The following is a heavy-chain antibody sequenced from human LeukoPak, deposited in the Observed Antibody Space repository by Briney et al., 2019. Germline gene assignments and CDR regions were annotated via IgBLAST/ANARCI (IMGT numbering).Heavy chain of an antibody. V-gene: IGHV4-59*08. Sequence: PSETLSLNCTVSGASLSSYYWSWIRLPPGKGLEWIGSIYYSGVTNFNPSLKRRIAMSVDTSRNLFSLKLSSVTAADTVVYYCARREGSHYSVDIWGQGTTVTVSS. CDR1: GASLSSYY. CDR2: IYYSGVT. J-gene: IGHJ6*02. D-gene: IGHD5-12*01. CDR3: ARREGSHYSVDI.